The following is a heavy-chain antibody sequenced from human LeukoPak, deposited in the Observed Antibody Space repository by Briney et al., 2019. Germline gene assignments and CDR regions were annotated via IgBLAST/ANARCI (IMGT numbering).Heavy chain of an antibody. CDR2: ISDTGGNT. V-gene: IGHV3-23*01. D-gene: IGHD3-22*01. CDR3: AKLALGDYDIFDS. J-gene: IGHJ4*02. Sequence: GGSLRLSCAASGFTFSSYAMSWVRQAPGKGLEWVSTISDTGGNTYYVDSVKGQLTIFRDNSKNTLYLQMNSLRAEDTAVYYGAKLALGDYDIFDSWGQGTLVTVSS. CDR1: GFTFSSYA.